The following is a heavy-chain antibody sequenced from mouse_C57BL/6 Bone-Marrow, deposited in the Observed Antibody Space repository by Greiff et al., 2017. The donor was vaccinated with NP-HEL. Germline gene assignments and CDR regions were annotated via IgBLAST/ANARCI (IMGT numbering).Heavy chain of an antibody. Sequence: EVKVVESEGGLVQPGSSMKLSCTASGFTFSDYYMAWVRQVPEKGLEWVANINYDGSSTYYLDSLKSRFIISRDNAKNILYLQMSSLKSEDTATYYCARVYGSSYEGYAMDYWGQGTSVTVSS. J-gene: IGHJ4*01. CDR2: INYDGSST. D-gene: IGHD1-1*01. CDR3: ARVYGSSYEGYAMDY. CDR1: GFTFSDYY. V-gene: IGHV5-16*01.